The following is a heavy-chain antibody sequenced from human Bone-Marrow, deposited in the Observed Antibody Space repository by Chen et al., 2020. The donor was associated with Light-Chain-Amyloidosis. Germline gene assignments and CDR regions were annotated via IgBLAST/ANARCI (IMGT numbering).Heavy chain of an antibody. CDR3: ARDWYDYVWGSYRYPFDY. J-gene: IGHJ4*02. D-gene: IGHD3-16*02. V-gene: IGHV4-39*07. CDR1: GGSISSSSYH. CDR2: IYYSGST. Sequence: QLQLQESGPGLVKPSETLSLTCTVSGGSISSSSYHWGWIRQPPGKGLEWIGSIYYSGSTYYNPSLKSRVTISVDTSKNQFSLKLSSVTAADTAVYYCARDWYDYVWGSYRYPFDYWGQGTLVTVSS.